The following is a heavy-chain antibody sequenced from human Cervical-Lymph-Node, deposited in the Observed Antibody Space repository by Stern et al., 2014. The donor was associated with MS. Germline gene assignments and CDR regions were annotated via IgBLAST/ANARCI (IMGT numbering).Heavy chain of an antibody. V-gene: IGHV3-21*01. Sequence: EVQLVESGGGLVKPGGSLRLSCVVSGFTFSNYDMSWVRQAPGKGLEWVASISGTRTYISYADSVKGRFTISRDNAKDSLSLQMNSPRADDTAIYYCVREAGIRSAGTFDLWGQGTLVTVSP. CDR3: VREAGIRSAGTFDL. D-gene: IGHD6-13*01. CDR1: GFTFSNYD. CDR2: ISGTRTYI. J-gene: IGHJ4*02.